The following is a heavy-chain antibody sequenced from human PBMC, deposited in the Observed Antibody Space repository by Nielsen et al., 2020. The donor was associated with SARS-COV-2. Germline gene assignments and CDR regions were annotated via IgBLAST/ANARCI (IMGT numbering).Heavy chain of an antibody. Sequence: SVKVSCKASGGTFSSYAISWVRQAPGQGLEWMGGIIPIFGTANYAQKFQGRVTITADESTSTAYMELSSLRFEDTAVYYCARKGSGSYSPGYFDYWGQGTLVTVSS. CDR1: GGTFSSYA. CDR3: ARKGSGSYSPGYFDY. CDR2: IIPIFGTA. V-gene: IGHV1-69*13. J-gene: IGHJ4*02. D-gene: IGHD3-10*01.